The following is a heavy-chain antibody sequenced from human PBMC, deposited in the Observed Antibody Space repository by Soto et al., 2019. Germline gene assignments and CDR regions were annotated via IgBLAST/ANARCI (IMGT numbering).Heavy chain of an antibody. CDR1: GFTFSSYW. Sequence: GGSLRLSCAASGFTFSSYWMSWVRQAPGKGLEWVANIKQDGSEKYYVDSVKGRFTISRDNAKNSLYLQMNSLRAEDTAVYYCARSKAPLGHYYLLDVWGKGTTVTVSS. D-gene: IGHD3-16*01. V-gene: IGHV3-7*01. J-gene: IGHJ6*03. CDR2: IKQDGSEK. CDR3: ARSKAPLGHYYLLDV.